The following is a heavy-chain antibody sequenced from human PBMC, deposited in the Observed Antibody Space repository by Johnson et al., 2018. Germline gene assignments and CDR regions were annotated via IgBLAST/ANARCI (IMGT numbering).Heavy chain of an antibody. Sequence: QVQLVQSGGGLVKPGGSLRLSCAASGFTFSDYYMSWIRQAPGKGLEWVSYISSGATTIYYADSVKGRFTISRDNTKNSLYLQMNSLRAEDTAVYYGARAGPRYYYYYYMDVWGKGTTVTVSS. CDR1: GFTFSDYY. J-gene: IGHJ6*03. CDR3: ARAGPRYYYYYYMDV. V-gene: IGHV3-11*04. CDR2: ISSGATTI.